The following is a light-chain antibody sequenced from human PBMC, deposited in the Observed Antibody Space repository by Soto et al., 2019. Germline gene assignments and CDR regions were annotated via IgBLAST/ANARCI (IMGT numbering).Light chain of an antibody. CDR3: QQSYNLTLT. V-gene: IGKV1-33*01. CDR1: QDIRDS. J-gene: IGKJ4*01. CDR2: GAS. Sequence: DIQMTQSQSYLSASVGDRVTITCKAGQDIRDSLNWYQKKTGKDPSLLIYGASSLETGVPSRFSGSVSGTDFNLTLSRLQTEDLATYEGQQSYNLTLTFCGVTKVDIK.